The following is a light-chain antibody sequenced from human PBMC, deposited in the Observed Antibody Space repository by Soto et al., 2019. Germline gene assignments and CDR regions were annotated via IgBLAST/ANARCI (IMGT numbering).Light chain of an antibody. CDR1: NNGIKG. V-gene: IGLV3-21*02. Sequence: SYELTQPPSVSVAPGQTASITCGGNNNGIKGVHWYQQRPGQAPVLVVYDDDDRPSGIPERFSGSNSGNTATLTISRVEAGDEADYYCQVWDSSSDHVVFGGGTKLTVL. J-gene: IGLJ2*01. CDR3: QVWDSSSDHVV. CDR2: DDD.